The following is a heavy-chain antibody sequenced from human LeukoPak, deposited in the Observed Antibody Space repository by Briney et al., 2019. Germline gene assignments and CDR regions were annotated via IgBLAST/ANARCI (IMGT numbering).Heavy chain of an antibody. CDR3: AKDRRYYDSSGYNY. D-gene: IGHD3-22*01. V-gene: IGHV3-23*01. Sequence: GGSLRLSCAASGFTFSSYAMSWVRQAPGKGLEWVSAISGSGGSTYYADSVKGRFTISRDNSKNTLYLQMNSLRAKDTAVYYCAKDRRYYDSSGYNYWGQGTLVTVSS. J-gene: IGHJ4*02. CDR1: GFTFSSYA. CDR2: ISGSGGST.